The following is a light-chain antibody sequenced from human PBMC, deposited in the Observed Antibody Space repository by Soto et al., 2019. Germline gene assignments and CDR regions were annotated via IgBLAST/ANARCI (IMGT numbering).Light chain of an antibody. CDR1: QSISSSF. V-gene: IGKV3-20*01. J-gene: IGKJ5*01. CDR3: QQYDNSPIT. CDR2: GAS. Sequence: EIVLTQSPGVLSLSPGERASLSCGASQSISSSFLAWYQQKPGQAPRLLIYGASSRATGILDRFSGTGSETDFTLTISRLEPEDFAVYYCQQYDNSPITFGQGTRLEN.